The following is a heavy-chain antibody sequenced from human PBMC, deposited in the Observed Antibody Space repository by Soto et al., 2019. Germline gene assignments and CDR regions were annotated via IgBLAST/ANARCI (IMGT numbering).Heavy chain of an antibody. J-gene: IGHJ5*02. Sequence: GASVMVSCKASGYTFTSYGIRWVRQAPGQGLEWMGWISAYNGNTNYAQKLQGRVTMTTDTSTSTAYMELRSLRSDDTAVYYCARVRASIYYDSSGYYEGWFDPWGQGTLVTVSS. D-gene: IGHD3-22*01. CDR1: GYTFTSYG. CDR2: ISAYNGNT. CDR3: ARVRASIYYDSSGYYEGWFDP. V-gene: IGHV1-18*01.